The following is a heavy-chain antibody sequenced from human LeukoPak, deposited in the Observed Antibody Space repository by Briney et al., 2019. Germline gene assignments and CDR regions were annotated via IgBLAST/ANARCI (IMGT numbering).Heavy chain of an antibody. D-gene: IGHD6-6*01. J-gene: IGHJ4*02. V-gene: IGHV2-5*01. CDR2: IYWNDDK. CDR3: AHTHIAARSSDY. Sequence: SGPTLVNPTQTLTLTCTFSGFSLSTSGVGVGWIRQPPGKALEWLALIYWNDDKRYSPSLKSRLTLTKDTSKNQVVLTMTNMDPVDTATYYCAHTHIAARSSDYWGQGTLVTVSS. CDR1: GFSLSTSGVG.